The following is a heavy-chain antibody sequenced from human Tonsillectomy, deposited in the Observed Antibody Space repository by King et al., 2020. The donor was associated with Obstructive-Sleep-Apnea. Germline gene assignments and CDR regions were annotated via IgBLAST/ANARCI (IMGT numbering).Heavy chain of an antibody. V-gene: IGHV3-73*01. CDR2: IRSKANSYAT. CDR1: GFTFSGSG. Sequence: VQLVGAGGGLVQPGGSLKLSCAASGFTFSGSGMHWVRQASGKGLGWVGRIRSKANSYATAYAGSVKGRFTISRDDSKNTAYLQMNSLKTEDTAVYYCTKVNSSGWYDYWGQGTLVTVSS. CDR3: TKVNSSGWYDY. J-gene: IGHJ4*02. D-gene: IGHD6-19*01.